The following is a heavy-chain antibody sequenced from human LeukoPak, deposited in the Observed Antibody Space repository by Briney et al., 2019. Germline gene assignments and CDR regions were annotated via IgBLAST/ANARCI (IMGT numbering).Heavy chain of an antibody. CDR1: GYTFTSYD. Sequence: ASVKVSCKASGYTFTSYDINWVRQATGQGLEWMGWMNPNSGNTGYAQKFQGRVTMTRNTSISTACMELSSLRSEDTAVYYCARSGNDYPYDFDYWGQGTLVTVSS. CDR3: ARSGNDYPYDFDY. V-gene: IGHV1-8*01. CDR2: MNPNSGNT. D-gene: IGHD1-1*01. J-gene: IGHJ4*02.